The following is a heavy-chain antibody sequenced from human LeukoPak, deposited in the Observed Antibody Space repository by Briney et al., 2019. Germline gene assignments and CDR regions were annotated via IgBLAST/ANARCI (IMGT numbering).Heavy chain of an antibody. Sequence: GRSLRLSCAASGFTFSSYAMHWVRQAPGKGLEWVAVISYDGSNKYYADSVKGRFTISRDNSKNTLYLQMNSLRAEDTAVYYCAREDSSGWEYFDYWGQGTLVTVSS. CDR2: ISYDGSNK. D-gene: IGHD6-19*01. CDR3: AREDSSGWEYFDY. V-gene: IGHV3-30*01. J-gene: IGHJ4*02. CDR1: GFTFSSYA.